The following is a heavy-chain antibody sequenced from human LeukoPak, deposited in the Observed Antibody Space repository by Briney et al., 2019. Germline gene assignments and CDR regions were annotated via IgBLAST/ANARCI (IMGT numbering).Heavy chain of an antibody. D-gene: IGHD6-19*01. J-gene: IGHJ6*03. CDR3: ARARVEAVAGNYYYYMDV. Sequence: SETLSLTCTVSGYSISSSYYWGWIRQPPGQGLECIGNIYYSGSTYYNPSLKSRVTISVDTSKNQFSLKLSSVTAADTAVYYCARARVEAVAGNYYYYMDVWGKGTTVTVSS. V-gene: IGHV4-38-2*02. CDR1: GYSISSSYY. CDR2: IYYSGST.